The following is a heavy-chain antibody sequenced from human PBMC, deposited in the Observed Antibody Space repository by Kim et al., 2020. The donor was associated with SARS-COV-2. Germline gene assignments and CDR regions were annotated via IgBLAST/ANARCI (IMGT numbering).Heavy chain of an antibody. V-gene: IGHV4-39*07. CDR3: ARYDYGDSYFDC. Sequence: YNPSLKSRVTVSVDTSKNQFSLKLSTVTAADTAVYHCARYDYGDSYFDCWGQGTLVTVSS. D-gene: IGHD4-17*01. J-gene: IGHJ4*02.